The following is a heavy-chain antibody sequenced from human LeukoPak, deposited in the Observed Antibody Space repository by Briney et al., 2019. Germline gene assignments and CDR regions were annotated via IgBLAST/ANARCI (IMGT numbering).Heavy chain of an antibody. Sequence: SETLSLTCTVSGGSISSYYWSWIRQPPGKGLEWIGYIYYSGSTNYNPSLKSRVTISVDTYKNQFSLKLSSVTAADTAVYYCARVCSSTSCYRSDAFDIWGQGTMVTVSS. CDR1: GGSISSYY. CDR2: IYYSGST. J-gene: IGHJ3*02. CDR3: ARVCSSTSCYRSDAFDI. D-gene: IGHD2-2*02. V-gene: IGHV4-59*01.